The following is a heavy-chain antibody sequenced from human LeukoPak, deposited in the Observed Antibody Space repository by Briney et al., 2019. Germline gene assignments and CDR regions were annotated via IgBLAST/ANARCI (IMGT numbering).Heavy chain of an antibody. Sequence: GGSLRLSCIASGFTFSNYAMGWVRQAPGEGLEWVSGISGSAANIYYADSVKGRFTISRDNSKNTLYLQMNSLRAEDTAVYYCAKDGGGYYPSYYYYMDVWGKGTTVTISS. CDR2: ISGSAANI. J-gene: IGHJ6*03. CDR1: GFTFSNYA. V-gene: IGHV3-23*01. CDR3: AKDGGGYYPSYYYYMDV. D-gene: IGHD3-22*01.